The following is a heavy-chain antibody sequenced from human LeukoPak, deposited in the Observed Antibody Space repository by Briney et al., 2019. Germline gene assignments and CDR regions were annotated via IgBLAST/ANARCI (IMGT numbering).Heavy chain of an antibody. Sequence: GESLRISCKGSGYSFTSYWIGWVRQMPGKGLGWMGMIYPGDSDTRYSPSFQGQVTISADKSISTAYLQWSSLKASDTAMYYFARHAGYCSGGSCLYWFDPWGQGTLVTVSS. D-gene: IGHD2-15*01. CDR1: GYSFTSYW. CDR3: ARHAGYCSGGSCLYWFDP. V-gene: IGHV5-51*01. CDR2: IYPGDSDT. J-gene: IGHJ5*02.